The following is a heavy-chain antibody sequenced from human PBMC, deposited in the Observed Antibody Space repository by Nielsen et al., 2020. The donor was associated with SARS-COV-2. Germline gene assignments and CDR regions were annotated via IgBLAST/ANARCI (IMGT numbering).Heavy chain of an antibody. J-gene: IGHJ6*02. CDR3: ARDRSGFTMVRTYAMGV. Sequence: GESLKISCVASGFTFSSYGIHWVRQAPGKGLDWVAVMSYDGSLKFYADSVKGRFTISRDNSKNTSFLQMSSLRPEDAAVYYCARDRSGFTMVRTYAMGVWGQGTTVTVSS. D-gene: IGHD3-10*01. CDR2: MSYDGSLK. CDR1: GFTFSSYG. V-gene: IGHV3-30*03.